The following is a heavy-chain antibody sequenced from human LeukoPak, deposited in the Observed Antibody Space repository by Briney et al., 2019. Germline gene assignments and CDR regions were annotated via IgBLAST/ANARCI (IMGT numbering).Heavy chain of an antibody. J-gene: IGHJ3*02. CDR3: ARNILFAFDI. V-gene: IGHV3-21*04. Sequence: PGGSLRLSCAASGFTFSSNAMNWVRQAPGKGLEWVSSISMSSTYIYYADSVKGRFTISRDNSKNTLYLQVNSLRAEDTAMYYCARNILFAFDIWGQGTMVTVSS. D-gene: IGHD2/OR15-2a*01. CDR2: ISMSSTYI. CDR1: GFTFSSNA.